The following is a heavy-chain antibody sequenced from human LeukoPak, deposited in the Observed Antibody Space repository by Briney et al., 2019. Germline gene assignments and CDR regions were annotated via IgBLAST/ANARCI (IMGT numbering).Heavy chain of an antibody. CDR2: ISGSGGNT. Sequence: GGSLRLSCAASRFTFGSYAMSWVRQAPGKGLEWVSGISGSGGNTYYADSVKGRFTISRDNSKNTLYLQMNSLRAEDTAVYYCAKSGYSSGWPYYFDFWGQGTLVTVSS. J-gene: IGHJ4*02. D-gene: IGHD6-19*01. CDR1: RFTFGSYA. CDR3: AKSGYSSGWPYYFDF. V-gene: IGHV3-23*01.